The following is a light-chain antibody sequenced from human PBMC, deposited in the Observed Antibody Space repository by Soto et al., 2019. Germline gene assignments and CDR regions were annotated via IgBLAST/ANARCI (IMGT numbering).Light chain of an antibody. CDR2: AAS. V-gene: IGKV1-39*01. CDR3: QQSYSTLWT. J-gene: IGKJ1*01. Sequence: DIQMTQSPSSLSASVGDRVTITCRASQSISSYLNWYQQKPGKAPKLLIYAASSLQSGVPSRFSSSGSGTDFTLTISSLQPEDFATCYCQQSYSTLWTFGLGTKVEIK. CDR1: QSISSY.